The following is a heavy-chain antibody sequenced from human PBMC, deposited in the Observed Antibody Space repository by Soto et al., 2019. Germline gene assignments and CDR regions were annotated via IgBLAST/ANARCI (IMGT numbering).Heavy chain of an antibody. CDR3: ARLPRIVGATTPGLDY. J-gene: IGHJ4*02. Sequence: XXSLKISCKGSGYSFTSYWIIWVRQMPGKGLEWMGRIDPSDSYTNYSPSFQGHVTISADKSISTAYLQWSSLKASDTAMYYCARLPRIVGATTPGLDYWGQGTLVTVSS. D-gene: IGHD1-26*01. V-gene: IGHV5-10-1*01. CDR1: GYSFTSYW. CDR2: IDPSDSYT.